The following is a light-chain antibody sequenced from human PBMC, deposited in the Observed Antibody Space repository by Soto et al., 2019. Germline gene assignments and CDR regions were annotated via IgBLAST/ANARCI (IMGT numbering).Light chain of an antibody. Sequence: QSVLTQPPSASGTPGQTVTISCSGSSSNIGSNTVNWYQQLPGTAPKLLIQSNNQRPSGVPDRFSGSKSGTSASLAISGLQSEDEADYYCASWDDSLKAVFGGGTKVTVL. CDR3: ASWDDSLKAV. J-gene: IGLJ3*02. CDR2: SNN. V-gene: IGLV1-44*01. CDR1: SSNIGSNT.